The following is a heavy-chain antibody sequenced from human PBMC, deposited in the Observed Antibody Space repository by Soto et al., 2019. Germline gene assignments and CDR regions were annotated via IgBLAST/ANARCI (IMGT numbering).Heavy chain of an antibody. Sequence: QVQLQQWGAGLLKPSETLSLTCAVYGGSFSGYYWYWIRQPPGKGLEWIGEINHSGSTNYNPSLKSRVTIAVDTSKHQFSLKLSSVTAADTAVYYCARGWGRIFDYWGQGTLVTVSS. D-gene: IGHD7-27*01. CDR1: GGSFSGYY. J-gene: IGHJ4*02. CDR3: ARGWGRIFDY. CDR2: INHSGST. V-gene: IGHV4-34*01.